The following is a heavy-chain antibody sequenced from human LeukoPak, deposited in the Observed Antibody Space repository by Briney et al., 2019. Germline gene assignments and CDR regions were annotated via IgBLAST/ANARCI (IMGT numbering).Heavy chain of an antibody. J-gene: IGHJ5*02. D-gene: IGHD2-21*01. V-gene: IGHV1-2*02. CDR2: INPNSGGT. CDR3: ARADRLDGGPYLIGP. CDR1: GYSFTVYY. Sequence: ASVKVSCKTSGYSFTVYYMHWVRQAPGQGLEWMGWINPNSGGTSSAQRFQGRVTMTRDTPITTVYMEVSWLTSDDTAIYYCARADRLDGGPYLIGPWGQGTLVTVSS.